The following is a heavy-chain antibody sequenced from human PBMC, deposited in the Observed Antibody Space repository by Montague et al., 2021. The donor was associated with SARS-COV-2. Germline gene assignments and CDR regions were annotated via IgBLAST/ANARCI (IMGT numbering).Heavy chain of an antibody. D-gene: IGHD1-14*01. CDR2: TYYRSKWYN. Sequence: CAISGDSVSSNIAAWNWIRQSPSRGLEWLGRTYYRSKWYNDYAVSVRSRITISPDTSKNQFSLQLNSETPEDTAVYYCTQERGPGRTTWPYFDYWGQGTLVTVSS. J-gene: IGHJ4*02. CDR1: GDSVSSNIAA. CDR3: TQERGPGRTTWPYFDY. V-gene: IGHV6-1*01.